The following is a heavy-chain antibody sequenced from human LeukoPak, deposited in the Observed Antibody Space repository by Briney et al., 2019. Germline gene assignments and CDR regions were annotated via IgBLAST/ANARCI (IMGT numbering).Heavy chain of an antibody. CDR1: GGSISSYY. Sequence: SETLSLTCTASGGSISSYYWTRIRQPAGKGLEWIGRVYPSGSTNYNPSLKSRVTMSVDTSKNQFSLKLSSVTAADTALYYCARENSGSYREFDYWGQGTLVTVSS. CDR2: VYPSGST. CDR3: ARENSGSYREFDY. V-gene: IGHV4-4*07. J-gene: IGHJ4*02. D-gene: IGHD1-26*01.